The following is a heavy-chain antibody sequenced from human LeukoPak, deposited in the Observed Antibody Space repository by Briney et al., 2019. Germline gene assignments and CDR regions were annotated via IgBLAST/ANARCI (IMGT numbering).Heavy chain of an antibody. CDR2: LSYDGSNK. J-gene: IGHJ4*02. D-gene: IGHD3-22*01. V-gene: IGHV3-30-3*01. Sequence: GRSLRLSCAASGFTFSSYAMHWVRQAPGKGLEWVAVLSYDGSNKYYADSVKGRFTISRDNAKNSLYLQMNSLRAEDTAVYYCARVPDSAFDYWGQGTLVTVSS. CDR3: ARVPDSAFDY. CDR1: GFTFSSYA.